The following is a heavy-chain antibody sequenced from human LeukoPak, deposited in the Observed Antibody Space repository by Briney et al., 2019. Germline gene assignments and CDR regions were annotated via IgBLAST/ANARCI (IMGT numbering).Heavy chain of an antibody. J-gene: IGHJ4*02. CDR2: ISYDGSNK. D-gene: IGHD2-2*01. CDR1: GFTFSSYG. CDR3: AALYCSSTSCPILLDY. Sequence: PGGSLRLSCAASGFTFSSYGMHWVRQAPGKGLEWVAVISYDGSNKYYADSVKGRFTISRDNSKNTLYLQMNSLRSDDTAVYYCAALYCSSTSCPILLDYWGQGTLVTVSS. V-gene: IGHV3-30*03.